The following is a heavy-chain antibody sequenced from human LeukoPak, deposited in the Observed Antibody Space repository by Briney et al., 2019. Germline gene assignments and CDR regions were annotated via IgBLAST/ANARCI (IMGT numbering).Heavy chain of an antibody. Sequence: SETLSLTCTVSGGSISNYYWSWIRQPAGKGLEWIGRISSSGNTNYDPSLKSRVTMSVDTSMNLFALKLSSVTAADTAVYYWARQGVATAIDYWGQGTLVTV. V-gene: IGHV4-4*07. CDR1: GGSISNYY. CDR3: ARQGVATAIDY. D-gene: IGHD2-21*02. J-gene: IGHJ4*02. CDR2: ISSSGNT.